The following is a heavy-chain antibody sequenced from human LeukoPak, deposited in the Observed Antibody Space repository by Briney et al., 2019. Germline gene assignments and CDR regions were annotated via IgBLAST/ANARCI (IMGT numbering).Heavy chain of an antibody. CDR1: GFTFSSYS. D-gene: IGHD3-10*01. Sequence: GGSLRLSCAASGFTFSSYSMNWVRQAPGKGLEWVSSISSSSSYIYYADSVKGRFTISRDNSKNTLYLQMNSLRAEDTAVYYCARDGDAGYYGSGSYWGYWGQGTLVTVSS. J-gene: IGHJ4*02. CDR2: ISSSSSYI. CDR3: ARDGDAGYYGSGSYWGY. V-gene: IGHV3-21*01.